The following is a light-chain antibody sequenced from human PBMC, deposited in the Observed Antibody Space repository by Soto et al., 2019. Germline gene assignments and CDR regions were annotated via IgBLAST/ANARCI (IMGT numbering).Light chain of an antibody. CDR2: GGS. V-gene: IGKV3-20*01. J-gene: IGKJ5*01. Sequence: DIVLTQSPGTLSLSPGERATLSFRASQSVSSNHLAWYQQKPGQAPRLLIYGGSSRATGIPVRFSGSGSETDFTLTITRLEPEDFAVYYCQQYSSSRTFGQGTRLEIK. CDR3: QQYSSSRT. CDR1: QSVSSNH.